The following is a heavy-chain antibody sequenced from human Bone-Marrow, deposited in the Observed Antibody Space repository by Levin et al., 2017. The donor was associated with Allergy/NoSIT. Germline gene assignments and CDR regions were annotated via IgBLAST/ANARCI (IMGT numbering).Heavy chain of an antibody. CDR2: IFRSGAT. D-gene: IGHD3-9*01. J-gene: IGHJ6*02. CDR3: ARGFLTGYYGYDLDV. V-gene: IGHV4-31*03. Sequence: LRLSCTVSGGSINSINDYWNWIRQHPGKGLEWIGYIFRSGATDYNPSLKSRTTISLDTSKNQFFLNLTSVTAADMAVYYCARGFLTGYYGYDLDVWGQGTTVTVSS. CDR1: GGSINSINDY.